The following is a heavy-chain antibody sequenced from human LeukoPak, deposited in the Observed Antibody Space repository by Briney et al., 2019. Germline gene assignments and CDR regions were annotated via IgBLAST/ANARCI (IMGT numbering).Heavy chain of an antibody. CDR2: INHSGST. J-gene: IGHJ5*02. CDR3: ARHRLVRGVIITVNWFDP. D-gene: IGHD3-10*01. CDR1: GGSFSGYY. V-gene: IGHV4-34*01. Sequence: SETLSLTCAVYGGSFSGYYWSWIRQPPGKVLEWIGEINHSGSTNYNPSLKSRVTISVDTSKNQFSLKLSSVTAADTAVYYCARHRLVRGVIITVNWFDPWGQGTLVTVSS.